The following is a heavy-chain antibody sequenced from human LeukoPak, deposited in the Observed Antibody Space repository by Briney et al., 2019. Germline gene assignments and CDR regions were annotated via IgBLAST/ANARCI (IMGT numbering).Heavy chain of an antibody. CDR2: ISYDGSKK. J-gene: IGHJ4*02. CDR1: GFTFSTYA. Sequence: GGSLRLSCAASGFTFSTYALHWVRQAPGKGLEWVAVISYDGSKKFYADSVKGRFTISRDNSNNTVYLQMTSLRAEDTAVYYGGRERLVIGGNPPDNWGRGTRVT. CDR3: GRERLVIGGNPPDN. V-gene: IGHV3-30-3*01. D-gene: IGHD3-10*01.